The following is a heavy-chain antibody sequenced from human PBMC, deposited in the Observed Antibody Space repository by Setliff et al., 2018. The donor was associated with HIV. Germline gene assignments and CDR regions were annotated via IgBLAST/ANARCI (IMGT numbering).Heavy chain of an antibody. CDR3: ARQVGSQYSYWAYYFDS. CDR1: GYTFTGNY. J-gene: IGHJ4*02. CDR2: INPNSGGT. D-gene: IGHD5-18*01. V-gene: IGHV1-2*02. Sequence: ASVKVSCKASGYTFTGNYIHWVRQAPGQGLEWMGWINPNSGGTNYEQKFQGRVTMTRDTSISTAYMELSRLRSDDTALYYCARQVGSQYSYWAYYFDSWGQGALVTVSS.